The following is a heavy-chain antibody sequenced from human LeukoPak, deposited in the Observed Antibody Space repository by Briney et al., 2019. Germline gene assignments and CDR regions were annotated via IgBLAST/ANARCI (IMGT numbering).Heavy chain of an antibody. CDR3: ARVLRIAAAGTGYMDV. V-gene: IGHV3-21*01. Sequence: GGSLRLSCAASGFTFSRRSINWVRQAPGKGLEWVSSISSSSSYIYYADSVKGRFTISRDNAKNSLYLQMNSLRAEDTAVYYCARVLRIAAAGTGYMDVWGKGTTVTVSS. D-gene: IGHD6-13*01. CDR1: GFTFSRRS. J-gene: IGHJ6*03. CDR2: ISSSSSYI.